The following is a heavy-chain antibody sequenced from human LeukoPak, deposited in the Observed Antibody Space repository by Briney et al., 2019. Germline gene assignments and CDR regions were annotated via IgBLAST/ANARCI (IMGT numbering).Heavy chain of an antibody. D-gene: IGHD6-13*01. V-gene: IGHV4-59*01. CDR3: ARGVYIAAAQYGY. Sequence: PSETLSLTCAVYGGSFSGYYWSWIRQPPGKGLEWIGYIYYSGTTNYNPSLKSRVTTSVDTSKNQFSLKLSSVTAADTAVYYCARGVYIAAAQYGYWGQGTLVTVSS. CDR2: IYYSGTT. CDR1: GGSFSGYY. J-gene: IGHJ4*02.